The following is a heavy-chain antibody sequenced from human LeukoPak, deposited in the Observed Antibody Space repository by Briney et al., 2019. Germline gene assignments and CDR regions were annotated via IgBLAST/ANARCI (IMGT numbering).Heavy chain of an antibody. V-gene: IGHV4-39*01. Sequence: SETLSLTCNVSGGSISDSSYYWVWIRQPPGKGLEWIGNIYYSGSTYYNPSLKSRVTISVDTSKNQFSLKLSSVTAADTAVYYCARRLNGMATIDRYFDHWGQGTLVTVSS. CDR2: IYYSGST. J-gene: IGHJ4*02. CDR3: ARRLNGMATIDRYFDH. CDR1: GGSISDSSYY. D-gene: IGHD5-24*01.